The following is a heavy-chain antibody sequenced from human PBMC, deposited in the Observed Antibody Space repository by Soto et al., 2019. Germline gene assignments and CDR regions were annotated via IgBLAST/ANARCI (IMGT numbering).Heavy chain of an antibody. CDR3: ARDSMGMGFGLNWFDP. CDR1: GFTFSSYA. D-gene: IGHD3-10*01. J-gene: IGHJ5*02. V-gene: IGHV3-30-3*01. Sequence: QVQLVESGGGVVQPGRSLRLSCAASGFTFSSYAMHWVRQAPGKGLEWVAVISYDGSNKYYADSVKGRFTISRDNSKNTLYLQMNSLRAEDTAVYYCARDSMGMGFGLNWFDPWCQGTLVTVSS. CDR2: ISYDGSNK.